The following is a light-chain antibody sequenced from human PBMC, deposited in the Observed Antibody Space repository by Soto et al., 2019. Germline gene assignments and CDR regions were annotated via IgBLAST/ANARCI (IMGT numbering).Light chain of an antibody. CDR1: SSDVGGYNY. CDR2: EVS. V-gene: IGLV2-8*01. J-gene: IGLJ3*02. CDR3: QVWDSSSDHWV. Sequence: QSALTQPPSASGSPGQSVTISCTGTSSDVGGYNYVSWYQQHPGKAPKLMIYEVSKRPSGVPDRFSGSNPGNTATLTISRIEAGDEADYYCQVWDSSSDHWVFGGGTKLTVL.